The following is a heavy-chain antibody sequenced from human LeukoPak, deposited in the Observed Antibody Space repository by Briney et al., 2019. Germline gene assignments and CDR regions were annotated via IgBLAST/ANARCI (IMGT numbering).Heavy chain of an antibody. CDR3: ARRMVRGVITSPFDY. CDR2: IYPIDADT. D-gene: IGHD3-10*01. J-gene: IGHJ4*02. CDR1: VYTSSSYW. Sequence: PGKPLHISSKGPVYTSSSYWLAGVGQLPGKGMNWMGIIYPIDADTTNTPSSQGPVTTSADTSISTAYLQWSSLKASDTAMYYCARRMVRGVITSPFDYWGQGDLVTVSS. V-gene: IGHV5-51*01.